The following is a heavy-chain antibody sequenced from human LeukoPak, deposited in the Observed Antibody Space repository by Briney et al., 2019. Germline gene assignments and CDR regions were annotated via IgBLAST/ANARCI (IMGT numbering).Heavy chain of an antibody. J-gene: IGHJ4*02. V-gene: IGHV1-69*06. CDR1: GGTFSSYA. D-gene: IGHD4-17*01. CDR3: ASTVTRYFDY. CDR2: IIPIFGTA. Sequence: GASVKVSCKASGGTFSSYAISWVRQAPGQGLEWMGGIIPIFGTANYAQKFQGRVTITADKSMSTAYMELSGLRSEDTAVYYCASTVTRYFDYWGQGTLVTVSS.